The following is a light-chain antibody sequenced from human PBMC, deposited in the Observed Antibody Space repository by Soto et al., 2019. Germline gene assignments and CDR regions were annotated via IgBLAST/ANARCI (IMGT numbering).Light chain of an antibody. CDR1: QSISRW. CDR2: DAS. V-gene: IGKV1-5*01. CDR3: QPYNTYWT. J-gene: IGKJ1*01. Sequence: EIKLTQSPSTLSASKGERDTITCRASQSISRWLAWYQQKPGKAPNLLIYDASSLESGVPSRFSGSGSGTEFTLTICSLQPDDFATYYCQPYNTYWTFGQGSIVDVK.